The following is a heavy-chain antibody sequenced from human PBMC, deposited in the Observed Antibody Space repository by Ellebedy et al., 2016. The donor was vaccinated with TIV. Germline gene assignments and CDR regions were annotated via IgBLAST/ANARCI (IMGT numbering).Heavy chain of an antibody. J-gene: IGHJ4*02. CDR3: ARDPPGIRGELDY. CDR2: ISGSGNST. D-gene: IGHD3-10*01. Sequence: GESLKISCAASGFTFRTYVMSWVRQAPGKGLEWVSGISGSGNSTYNADSVKGRFTISRDNSKNTLYLQMNSLRAEDTAVYYCARDPPGIRGELDYWGQGTLVTVSS. CDR1: GFTFRTYV. V-gene: IGHV3-23*01.